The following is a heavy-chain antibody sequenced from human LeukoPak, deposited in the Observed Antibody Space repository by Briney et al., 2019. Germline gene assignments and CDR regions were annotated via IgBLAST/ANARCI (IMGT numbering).Heavy chain of an antibody. D-gene: IGHD1-1*01. CDR3: AILYNWNDGSFDY. CDR2: IYPGDSDT. V-gene: IGHV5-51*01. CDR1: GFSFTSYW. Sequence: GESLKISCKGSGFSFTSYWIGWVRQMPGKGLECMGIIYPGDSDTRYSPSFQGQVTISADKSISTAYLQWGSLKASDTAMYYCAILYNWNDGSFDYWGQGTLVTVSS. J-gene: IGHJ4*02.